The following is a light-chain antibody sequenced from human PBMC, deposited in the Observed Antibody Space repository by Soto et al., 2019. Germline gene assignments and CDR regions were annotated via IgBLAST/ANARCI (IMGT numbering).Light chain of an antibody. Sequence: IGLTHSPGTLYVSPGKRSTVSGRASQSIDSRYLAWYQQNPGQAPRLLIYGASSRATGVPDRFSGSGSGTDFTLTTSRLEPEDFAVYYCQQYGSSGTFGQGTKVDIK. CDR2: GAS. CDR1: QSIDSRY. V-gene: IGKV3-20*01. J-gene: IGKJ1*01. CDR3: QQYGSSGT.